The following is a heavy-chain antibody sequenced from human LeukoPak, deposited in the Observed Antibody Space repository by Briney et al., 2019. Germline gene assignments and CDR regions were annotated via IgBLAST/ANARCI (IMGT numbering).Heavy chain of an antibody. J-gene: IGHJ4*02. Sequence: ASVKVSCKASGYTFTSYYMHWVRQAPGQGLEWMGIINPSGGSTSYAQKFQGRVTMTRDTSTSTVYMELSSLRSEDTAVYYCAREFGVAAACPARDDYCGQGTLVTVSS. CDR3: AREFGVAAACPARDDY. CDR2: INPSGGST. D-gene: IGHD6-13*01. CDR1: GYTFTSYY. V-gene: IGHV1-46*01.